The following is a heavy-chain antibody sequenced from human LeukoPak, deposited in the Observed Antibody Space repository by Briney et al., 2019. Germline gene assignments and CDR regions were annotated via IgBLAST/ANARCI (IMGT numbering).Heavy chain of an antibody. V-gene: IGHV3-21*01. CDR1: GFTFSSYS. CDR3: ARHYDFWSGANWFDP. J-gene: IGHJ5*02. Sequence: GGSLRLSCAASGFTFSSYSMDWVRQAPGKGLEWVASITGSTYSTYIYYADSVKGRFTISRDNAKNSLYLQMNSLRAEDTAVYYCARHYDFWSGANWFDPWGQGTLVTVSS. CDR2: ITGSTYSTYI. D-gene: IGHD3-3*01.